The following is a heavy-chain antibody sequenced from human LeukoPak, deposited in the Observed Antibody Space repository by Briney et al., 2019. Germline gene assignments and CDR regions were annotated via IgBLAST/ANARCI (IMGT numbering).Heavy chain of an antibody. D-gene: IGHD3-10*01. Sequence: PGGSLRLSCAASGIIFSTFGMHWVRQAPGKGLEWVAFIRYDGSKTYYADSVKGRFTISRDNSKNTLYLQMNSLRVEDTAVYYCARGSGSYYSFGYWGQGTLVTVSS. CDR2: IRYDGSKT. V-gene: IGHV3-30*02. J-gene: IGHJ4*02. CDR1: GIIFSTFG. CDR3: ARGSGSYYSFGY.